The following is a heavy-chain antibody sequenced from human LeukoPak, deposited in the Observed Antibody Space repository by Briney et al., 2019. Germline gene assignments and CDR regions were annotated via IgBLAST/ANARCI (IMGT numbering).Heavy chain of an antibody. CDR3: ARDVHGGAFDY. CDR2: INQDGSAK. V-gene: IGHV3-7*01. D-gene: IGHD4-23*01. J-gene: IGHJ4*02. CDR1: GFTFSSYW. Sequence: GGSLXLSCAASGFTFSSYWMNWVRQAPGKGLEWVANINQDGSAKYYVDSVKGRFTFSRDNAMNSLFLQMNSLRAEDTAVYYCARDVHGGAFDYWGQGTLVTVSS.